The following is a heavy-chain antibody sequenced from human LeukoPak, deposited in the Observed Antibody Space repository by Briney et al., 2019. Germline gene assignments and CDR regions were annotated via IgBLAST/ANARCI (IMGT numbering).Heavy chain of an antibody. CDR3: AKRPDYGASPGYFDY. CDR1: GFTFSSYA. D-gene: IGHD4-17*01. CDR2: ISDSGGTT. Sequence: GGSLRLSCAPSGFTFSSYAMSWVRQAPGQGLDWVSSISDSGGTTYYADSVQGRFTISRDNSKTTLYLQMNSLRADDTAVYHCAKRPDYGASPGYFDYWGQGTLVTVSS. J-gene: IGHJ4*02. V-gene: IGHV3-23*01.